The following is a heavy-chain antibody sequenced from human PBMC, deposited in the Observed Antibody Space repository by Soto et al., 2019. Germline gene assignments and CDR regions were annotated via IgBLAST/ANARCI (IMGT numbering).Heavy chain of an antibody. CDR3: ARGYYNSNGQSNTFDV. V-gene: IGHV4-59*01. CDR2: VYYSGST. CDR1: GASISSFY. D-gene: IGHD3-22*01. Sequence: SGTLSLTCTVSGASISSFYWGWIWQSPGKGLEWIGDVYYSGSTKYNPSLQSRVTISVDTSKNQFSLQMSAVTDAGTAVYYCARGYYNSNGQSNTFDVWGQARVVTVSS. J-gene: IGHJ3*01.